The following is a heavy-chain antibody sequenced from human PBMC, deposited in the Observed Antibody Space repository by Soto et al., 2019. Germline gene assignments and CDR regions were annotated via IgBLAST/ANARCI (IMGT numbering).Heavy chain of an antibody. CDR2: INEDGSQK. V-gene: IGHV3-7*01. CDR1: EFSFRSYW. J-gene: IGHJ4*02. D-gene: IGHD5-18*01. Sequence: PVGSLRLSCAASEFSFRSYWMTWVRQAPGKGLEWVALINEDGSQKYYVGSVKGRFIISRDNAKDSVYMQMDSLRAGDTAVYFCARVGRYGWDFDHWGQGTLVTVSS. CDR3: ARVGRYGWDFDH.